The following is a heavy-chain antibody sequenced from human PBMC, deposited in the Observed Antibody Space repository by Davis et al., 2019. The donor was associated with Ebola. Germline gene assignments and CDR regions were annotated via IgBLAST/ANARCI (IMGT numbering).Heavy chain of an antibody. V-gene: IGHV3-21*01. CDR2: ISSSSSYI. J-gene: IGHJ6*02. CDR3: ARGDKYSSGWSLGYYGMDV. CDR1: GFTFSSYS. D-gene: IGHD6-19*01. Sequence: GESLKTPCAASGFTFSSYSMNWVRQAPGKGLEWVSSISSSSSYIYYADSVKGRFTISRDNAKNSLYLQMNSLRAEDTAVYYCARGDKYSSGWSLGYYGMDVWGQGTTVTVSS.